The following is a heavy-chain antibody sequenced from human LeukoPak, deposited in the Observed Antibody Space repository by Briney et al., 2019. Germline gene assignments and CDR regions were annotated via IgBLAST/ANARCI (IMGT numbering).Heavy chain of an antibody. V-gene: IGHV1-18*01. J-gene: IGHJ4*02. CDR2: ISAYNGNT. D-gene: IGHD6-13*01. Sequence: ASVKVSCKASGYTFTSYGISWVRQAPGQGLEWMGWISAYNGNTNYAQKLQGRVTMTTDTSTSTAYVELRSLRSDDTAVYYCARDWGYSSRAVGYWGQGTLVTVSS. CDR3: ARDWGYSSRAVGY. CDR1: GYTFTSYG.